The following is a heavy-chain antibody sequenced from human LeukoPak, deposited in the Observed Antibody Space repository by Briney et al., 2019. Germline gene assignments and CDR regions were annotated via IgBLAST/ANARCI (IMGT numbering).Heavy chain of an antibody. V-gene: IGHV4-31*03. CDR3: ARDGCSGGSCYTAGAFDI. D-gene: IGHD2-15*01. J-gene: IGHJ3*02. CDR2: IYYSGST. Sequence: SETLSLTCTVSGGSISSGGYYWSWIRQHPGKGPEWIGYIYYSGSTYYNPSLKSRVTISVDTSKNQFSLKLSSVTAADTAVYYCARDGCSGGSCYTAGAFDIWGQGTMVTVSS. CDR1: GGSISSGGYY.